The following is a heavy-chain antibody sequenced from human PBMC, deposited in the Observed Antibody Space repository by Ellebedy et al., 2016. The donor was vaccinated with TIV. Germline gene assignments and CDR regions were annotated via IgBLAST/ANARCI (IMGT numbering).Heavy chain of an antibody. D-gene: IGHD5-24*01. J-gene: IGHJ4*02. CDR1: GFTFLSYA. CDR2: ISVSGATT. Sequence: PGGSLRLSCAASGFTFLSYAMTWVRQAPGKGLEWVSSISVSGATTYYADSVKDRFTLSRDNSNNMVFLQMTSLRVEDTALYYCARGPNYDSWGQGTLVTVSS. CDR3: ARGPNYDS. V-gene: IGHV3-23*01.